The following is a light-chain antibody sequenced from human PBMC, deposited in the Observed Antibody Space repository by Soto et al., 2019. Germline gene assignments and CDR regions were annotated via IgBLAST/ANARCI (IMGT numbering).Light chain of an antibody. CDR1: QSLLHSSGNNY. V-gene: IGKV2-28*01. CDR2: LGS. Sequence: DIVMTQSPLSLPVTPGEPASISCRSSQSLLHSSGNNYLDWYLQKPGQSPQLLIYLGSNRASGVPDRLSGSGSGTDFTLKINRVEAEDVGVYYCMQTLQSPLTVGGGTKVDVK. CDR3: MQTLQSPLT. J-gene: IGKJ4*01.